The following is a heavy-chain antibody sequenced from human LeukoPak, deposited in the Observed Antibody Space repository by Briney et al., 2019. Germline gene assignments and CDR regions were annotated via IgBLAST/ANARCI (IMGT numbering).Heavy chain of an antibody. CDR1: GYSISSGYY. J-gene: IGHJ4*02. CDR2: IYHSGST. D-gene: IGHD2-2*01. Sequence: PSETLSLTCAVSGYSISSGYYWGWIRQPPGKGLEWIGSIYHSGSTYYNPSLKSRVTISVDTSKNQFSLKLSSVTAADTAVYHCARGYCSSTSCYSDYWGQGTLVTVSS. V-gene: IGHV4-38-2*01. CDR3: ARGYCSSTSCYSDY.